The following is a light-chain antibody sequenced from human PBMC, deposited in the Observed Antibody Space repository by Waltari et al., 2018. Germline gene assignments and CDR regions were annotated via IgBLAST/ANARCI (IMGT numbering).Light chain of an antibody. CDR3: KQSHSVPRT. CDR2: DAS. Sequence: DIHMTQSPSSLSAPVGDRVTITCQASQDIKQSLNWFHQKPGTAPEVLIFDASNSQTGAPSRFSGSGSGTDFTFNISSVEPGDIGAYYCKQSHSVPRTFGGGTTVEIK. CDR1: QDIKQS. J-gene: IGKJ4*01. V-gene: IGKV1-33*01.